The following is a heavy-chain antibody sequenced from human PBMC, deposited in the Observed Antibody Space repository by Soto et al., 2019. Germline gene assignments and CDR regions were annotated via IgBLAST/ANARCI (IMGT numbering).Heavy chain of an antibody. J-gene: IGHJ4*02. Sequence: SETLSLTCAVSGGSISGSYYYWGWLRQSPGRGPEWIGSVFYTGFTSYNPSLESRVSVSVDTSKNQFSLKVSAVTAADTAVYYCASSEKGYNWNYFGHWGQGALVTVSS. CDR2: VFYTGFT. CDR1: GGSISGSYYY. D-gene: IGHD1-20*01. V-gene: IGHV4-39*01. CDR3: ASSEKGYNWNYFGH.